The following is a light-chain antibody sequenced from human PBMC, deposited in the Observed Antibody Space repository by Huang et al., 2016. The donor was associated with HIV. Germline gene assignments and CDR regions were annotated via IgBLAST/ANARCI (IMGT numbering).Light chain of an antibody. CDR3: QQYYSYPPYT. Sequence: AIRITQSPSSLSASTGDRVTITCRASQGISSYLAGYQQKPGKAPKLLIYAASTLQSGGPSMFSGSGSGTDFTLTISCLQSEDFATYYCQQYYSYPPYTFGQGTKLEIK. J-gene: IGKJ2*01. V-gene: IGKV1-8*01. CDR1: QGISSY. CDR2: AAS.